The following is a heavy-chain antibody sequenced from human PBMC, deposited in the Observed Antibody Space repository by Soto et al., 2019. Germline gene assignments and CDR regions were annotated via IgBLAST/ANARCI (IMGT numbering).Heavy chain of an antibody. J-gene: IGHJ3*01. CDR2: TYYRYKWFH. CDR3: ARGNALDV. V-gene: IGHV6-1*01. Sequence: QGQLQQAGPGLVKPSQTLSLTCAISGDSVASDITSWNWIRQSPSRGLEWLGRTYYRYKWFHDYEASVKSRITINPDASKNQFSLELNSRTPEDTAVYYCARGNALDVWGHGTVVTVSS. CDR1: GDSVASDITS. D-gene: IGHD3-10*01.